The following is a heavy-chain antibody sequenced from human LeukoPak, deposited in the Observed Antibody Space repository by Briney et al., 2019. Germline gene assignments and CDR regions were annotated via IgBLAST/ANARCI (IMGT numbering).Heavy chain of an antibody. V-gene: IGHV3-23*01. CDR3: AKSPPGYSSGWPNDY. J-gene: IGHJ4*02. CDR1: GFTFSSYA. CDR2: ISGSGGST. Sequence: PGGSLRLSCAASGFTFSSYAMSWVRQAPGKGLEWVSAISGSGGSTYYADSVKGRFTISRDNSKNTLYLQMNSLRAEDTAVYYRAKSPPGYSSGWPNDYWGQGTLVTVSS. D-gene: IGHD6-19*01.